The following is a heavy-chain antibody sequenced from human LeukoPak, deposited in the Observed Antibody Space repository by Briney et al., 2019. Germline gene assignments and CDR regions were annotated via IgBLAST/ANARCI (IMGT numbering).Heavy chain of an antibody. CDR3: ARGPNYSSSWYNY. CDR2: INHSGST. D-gene: IGHD6-13*01. Sequence: SETLSLTCAVYGGSFSGYYWSWIRQPPGKGLEWIGEINHSGSTNYNPSLKSRVTISVDTSKNQFSLKLSSVTAADTAVYYCARGPNYSSSWYNYWGQGTLVTVSS. V-gene: IGHV4-34*01. J-gene: IGHJ4*02. CDR1: GGSFSGYY.